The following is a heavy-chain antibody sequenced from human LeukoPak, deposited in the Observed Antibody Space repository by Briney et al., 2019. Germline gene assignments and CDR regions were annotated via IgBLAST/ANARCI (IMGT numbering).Heavy chain of an antibody. CDR2: IKQDGSEK. CDR1: GFTFSSYW. D-gene: IGHD6-19*01. Sequence: GGSLRLSCAASGFTFSSYWMSWVRQAPGKGLEWVANIKQDGSEKYYVDSVKGRFTISRDNAENSLYLQMNSLRAEDTAVYYCARLRLISSGWEYYFDYWGQGTLVTVSS. V-gene: IGHV3-7*03. CDR3: ARLRLISSGWEYYFDY. J-gene: IGHJ4*02.